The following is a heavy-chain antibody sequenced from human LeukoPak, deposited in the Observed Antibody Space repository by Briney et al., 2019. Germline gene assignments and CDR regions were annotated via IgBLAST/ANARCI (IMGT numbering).Heavy chain of an antibody. V-gene: IGHV3-21*01. D-gene: IGHD6-13*01. J-gene: IGHJ4*02. Sequence: GGSLRLSCAASGFTFITYSMNWVRQAPGKGLEWVSSISSSSNYIYYADSVKGRFTISRDNARNSLYLQMNSLRAEDTALYYCARGRGSPDYWGQGSLVIVSA. CDR2: ISSSSNYI. CDR3: ARGRGSPDY. CDR1: GFTFITYS.